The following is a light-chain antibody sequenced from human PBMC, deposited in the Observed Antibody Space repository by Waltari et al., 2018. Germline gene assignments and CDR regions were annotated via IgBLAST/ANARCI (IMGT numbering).Light chain of an antibody. CDR1: ISAVGGYSY. V-gene: IGLV2-8*01. CDR3: SSYAGSNNVV. J-gene: IGLJ2*01. Sequence: QSALTQPPSASGSPGQSVTISCTGTISAVGGYSYVSWYQQHPGKAPKLIIFEVFQRPSGVPDRFSGSKSGNTASLTVSGLQAEDEADYYCSSYAGSNNVVFGGGTKLTVL. CDR2: EVF.